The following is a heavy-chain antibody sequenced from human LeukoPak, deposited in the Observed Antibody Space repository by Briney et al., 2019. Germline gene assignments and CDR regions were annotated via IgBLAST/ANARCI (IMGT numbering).Heavy chain of an antibody. D-gene: IGHD5-12*01. CDR1: GYSINSGHY. CDR3: AREDYSGYYPNWFDP. Sequence: SETLSLTCTVSGYSINSGHYWGWIRQPPGKGLEWIGSIYHSGSTYYNPSLKSRVTISVDTSKNQFSLRLTSVTAADTAVYYCAREDYSGYYPNWFDPWGQATLVTVSS. CDR2: IYHSGST. J-gene: IGHJ5*02. V-gene: IGHV4-38-2*02.